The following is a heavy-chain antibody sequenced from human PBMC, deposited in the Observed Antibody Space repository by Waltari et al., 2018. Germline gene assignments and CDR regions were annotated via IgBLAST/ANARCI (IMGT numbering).Heavy chain of an antibody. Sequence: QVQLQESGPRLVKPSQTLSLTCTVSGGSISSGSYYWSWIRQPAGKGLEWIGRIYTSGSTNYNPSLKSRVTISVDTSKNQFSLKLSSVTAADTAVYYCARDEEGATTLYYYYGMDVWGQGTTVTVSS. J-gene: IGHJ6*02. CDR1: GGSISSGSYY. CDR3: ARDEEGATTLYYYYGMDV. D-gene: IGHD1-26*01. CDR2: IYTSGST. V-gene: IGHV4-61*02.